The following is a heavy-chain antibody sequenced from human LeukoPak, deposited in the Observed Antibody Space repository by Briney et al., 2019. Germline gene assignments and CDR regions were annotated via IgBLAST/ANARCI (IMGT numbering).Heavy chain of an antibody. D-gene: IGHD3-3*01. Sequence: GKSLRLSCAASGFTFSSYGMHWVRQAPGKGLEWVAVLSYDGSDKYYADSVKGRFTISRDNSKNTLYLQMNSLRAEDTAVYYCAKDPALRFLDHPGFDPWGQGTLVTVSS. J-gene: IGHJ5*02. CDR2: LSYDGSDK. CDR1: GFTFSSYG. V-gene: IGHV3-30*18. CDR3: AKDPALRFLDHPGFDP.